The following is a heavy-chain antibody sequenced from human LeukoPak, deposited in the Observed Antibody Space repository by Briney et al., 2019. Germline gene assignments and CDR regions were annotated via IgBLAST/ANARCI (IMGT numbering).Heavy chain of an antibody. CDR3: AKARYDFWSGSTRYNWFDP. J-gene: IGHJ5*02. V-gene: IGHV3-23*01. Sequence: PGGSLRLSCAASGFTFSSYAMSWVRQAPGKGLEWVSAISGSGGSTYYADSVKGRFTISRDNSKNTLYLQMNSLRAEDTAVYYCAKARYDFWSGSTRYNWFDPWGQGTLVTVSS. CDR1: GFTFSSYA. CDR2: ISGSGGST. D-gene: IGHD3-3*01.